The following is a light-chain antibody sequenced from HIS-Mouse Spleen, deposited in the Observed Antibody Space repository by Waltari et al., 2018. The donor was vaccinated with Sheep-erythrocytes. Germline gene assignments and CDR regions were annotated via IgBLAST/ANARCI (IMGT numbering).Light chain of an antibody. V-gene: IGLV3-1*01. CDR2: QDS. J-gene: IGLJ2*01. CDR3: QAWDSSTAV. CDR1: KLGDKY. Sequence: SYELTQPPSVSVSPGQTASITCSGEKLGDKYACWYQQKPGQSPVLVIYQDSKRPSGIPERFSGSKSGNTATLTVSGTQAMDEADYCCQAWDSSTAVFGGGTKRTVL.